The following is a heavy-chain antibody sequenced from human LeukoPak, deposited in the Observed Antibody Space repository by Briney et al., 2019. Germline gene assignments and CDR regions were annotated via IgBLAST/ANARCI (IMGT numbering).Heavy chain of an antibody. J-gene: IGHJ4*02. CDR1: GFTFSSYA. CDR3: ARDGQGGSYSSSSEFDY. D-gene: IGHD6-6*01. Sequence: PGGSLRLSCAASGFTFSSYAMHWVRQAPGKGLEWVAVISHDGSNKYYADSVKGRFTISRDNSKNTLYLQMNSLRAEDTAVYYCARDGQGGSYSSSSEFDYWGQGTLVTVSS. CDR2: ISHDGSNK. V-gene: IGHV3-30-3*01.